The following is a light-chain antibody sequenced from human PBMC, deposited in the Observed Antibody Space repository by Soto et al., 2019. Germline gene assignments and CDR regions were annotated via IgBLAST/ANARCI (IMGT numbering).Light chain of an antibody. Sequence: DIQMTESPSTLSGSEGDRDPVTCRASQSISSWLAWYQQTPGKAPKILIYDASSLESGVPSRFRGSGSGTEFTLTISSLQPDDFETYYCQQYNSYSITFGQGTRLEIK. CDR3: QQYNSYSIT. CDR2: DAS. J-gene: IGKJ5*01. CDR1: QSISSW. V-gene: IGKV1-5*01.